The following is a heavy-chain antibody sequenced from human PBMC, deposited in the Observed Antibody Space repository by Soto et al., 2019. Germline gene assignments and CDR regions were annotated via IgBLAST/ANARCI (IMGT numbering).Heavy chain of an antibody. CDR2: INPSDSHT. V-gene: IGHV5-10-1*01. CDR3: ARHASYYVSSGYFGTY. Sequence: GESLKISCQGSGYTFTNHWITWVRQMPGKGLEWMGRINPSDSHTNYSPSFQGHVTMSVNKSISTAYLQWSSLKASDSAMYYCARHASYYVSSGYFGTYWGQGTLVTVSS. D-gene: IGHD3-22*01. CDR1: GYTFTNHW. J-gene: IGHJ4*02.